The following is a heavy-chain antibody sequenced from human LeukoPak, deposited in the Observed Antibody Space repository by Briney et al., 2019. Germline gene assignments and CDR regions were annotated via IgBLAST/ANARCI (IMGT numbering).Heavy chain of an antibody. CDR2: VHSSGGVI. CDR3: AGSSHQRNWFDP. V-gene: IGHV1-46*01. CDR1: GYTFTSDY. D-gene: IGHD1-26*01. J-gene: IGHJ5*02. Sequence: ASVKVSCKASGYTFTSDYMNWVRQAPGQGLEWMGIVHSSGGVIKYAQEFQDRLTVTRDTSTSTIYMELSRLRSEDTAVYYCAGSSHQRNWFDPWGQGTLVIVSS.